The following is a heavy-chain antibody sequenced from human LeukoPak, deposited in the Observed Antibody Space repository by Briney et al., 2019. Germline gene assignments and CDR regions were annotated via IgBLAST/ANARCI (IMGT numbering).Heavy chain of an antibody. CDR2: IYSGGST. J-gene: IGHJ4*02. V-gene: IGHV3-66*01. D-gene: IGHD6-13*01. CDR3: ARAGYSSIWYGNYFDY. Sequence: GGSLRLSCAASGFTVSSNYMSWVRQAPGKGLEWVSVIYSGGSTYYADSVKGRFTISRDNSKNTLYLQMNSLRAEDTAVYYCARAGYSSIWYGNYFDYWGQGTLVTVS. CDR1: GFTVSSNY.